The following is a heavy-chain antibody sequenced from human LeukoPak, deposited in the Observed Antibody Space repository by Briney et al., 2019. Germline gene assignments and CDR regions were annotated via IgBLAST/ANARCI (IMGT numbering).Heavy chain of an antibody. V-gene: IGHV4-59*08. CDR2: IYYSGST. CDR1: GGSFSGYY. CDR3: ASNYYGSGSLDY. Sequence: SETLSLTCAVYGGSFSGYYWSWIRQPPGKGLEWIGYIYYSGSTNYNPSLKNRVTISVDTSKNQFSLKLSSVTAADTAVYYCASNYYGSGSLDYWGQGNLVTVSS. J-gene: IGHJ4*02. D-gene: IGHD3-10*01.